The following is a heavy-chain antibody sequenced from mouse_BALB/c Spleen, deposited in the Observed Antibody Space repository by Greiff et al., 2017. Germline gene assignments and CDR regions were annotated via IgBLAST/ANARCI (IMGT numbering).Heavy chain of an antibody. V-gene: IGHV7-3*02. CDR2: IRNKANGYTT. J-gene: IGHJ3*01. CDR1: GFTFTDYY. Sequence: DVQLQESGGGLVQPGGSLRLSCATSGFTFTDYYMSWVRQPPGKALVWLGFIRNKANGYTTEYSASVKGRFTISRDNSQSILYLQMNTLRAEDSATYCCARDDGAWFAYWGQGTLVTVSA. D-gene: IGHD2-3*01. CDR3: ARDDGAWFAY.